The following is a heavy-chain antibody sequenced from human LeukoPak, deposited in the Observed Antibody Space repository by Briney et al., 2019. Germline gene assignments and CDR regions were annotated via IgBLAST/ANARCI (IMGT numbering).Heavy chain of an antibody. J-gene: IGHJ5*02. Sequence: PSETLSLTCTVSGGSISSYYWSWIRQPPGKGLEWIGYIYNSGSTNYNPALKSRVTISVDTSKNQFSLKLSSVTAADTAVYYCARDLEYYDSSGYIAHNWFDPWGQGTLVTVSS. D-gene: IGHD3-22*01. CDR2: IYNSGST. CDR1: GGSISSYY. CDR3: ARDLEYYDSSGYIAHNWFDP. V-gene: IGHV4-59*01.